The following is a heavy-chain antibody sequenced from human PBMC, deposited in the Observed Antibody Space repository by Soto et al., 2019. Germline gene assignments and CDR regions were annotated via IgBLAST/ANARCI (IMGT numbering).Heavy chain of an antibody. V-gene: IGHV3-33*01. Sequence: QVQLVESGGGVVQPGRSLRLSCAASGFSFSNYGMHWVRQAPGKGLEWLAVIWYDGSNKYYEDSVKGRFTISRDNSKDTLYLQMKSLRGEDTAVYYCTRGPGASRIRQNMGDAFDIWGQGTMVTVSS. J-gene: IGHJ3*02. CDR1: GFSFSNYG. CDR2: IWYDGSNK. D-gene: IGHD5-18*01. CDR3: TRGPGASRIRQNMGDAFDI.